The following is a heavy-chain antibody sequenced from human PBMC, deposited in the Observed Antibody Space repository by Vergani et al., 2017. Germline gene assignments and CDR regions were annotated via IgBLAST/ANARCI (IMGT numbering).Heavy chain of an antibody. J-gene: IGHJ4*02. CDR2: IYYSGST. CDR1: GGSISSGGHY. Sequence: QVQLQESGPGLVKPSQTLSLTCTVSGGSISSGGHYWSWIRQHPGKGLEWIGYIYYSGSTYYNPSLKSRVTISVDTSKNQFSLKLSSVTAADTAVYYCARGSFREYYFDYWGQGTLVTVSS. CDR3: ARGSFREYYFDY. V-gene: IGHV4-31*03. D-gene: IGHD1-26*01.